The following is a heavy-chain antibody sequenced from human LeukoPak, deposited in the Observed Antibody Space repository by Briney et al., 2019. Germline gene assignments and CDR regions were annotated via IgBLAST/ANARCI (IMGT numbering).Heavy chain of an antibody. CDR1: GFTFSSYW. J-gene: IGHJ6*03. CDR2: IKQDGSEK. V-gene: IGHV3-7*01. Sequence: GGSLRLSCAASGFTFSSYWMSWVRQAPGKGLEWVANIKQDGSEKYYVDSVKGRFTISRDNAKNSLYLQMNSLRAEDTAVYYCARVAKDGITIFGVVIVYYYMGVWGKGTTVTVSS. D-gene: IGHD3-3*01. CDR3: ARVAKDGITIFGVVIVYYYMGV.